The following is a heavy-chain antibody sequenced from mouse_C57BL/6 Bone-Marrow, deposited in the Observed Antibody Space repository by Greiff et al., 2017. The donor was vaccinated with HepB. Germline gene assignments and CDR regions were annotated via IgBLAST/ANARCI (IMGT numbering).Heavy chain of an antibody. CDR2: IDPENGDT. V-gene: IGHV14-4*01. Sequence: VQLKESGAELVRPGASVKLSCTASGFNIKDDYMHWVKQRPEQGLEWIGWIDPENGDTEYASKFQGKATITADTSSNTAYLQLSSLTSEDTAVYYCTTGNGNFAWFAYWGQGTLVTVSA. CDR3: TTGNGNFAWFAY. CDR1: GFNIKDDY. J-gene: IGHJ3*01. D-gene: IGHD2-1*01.